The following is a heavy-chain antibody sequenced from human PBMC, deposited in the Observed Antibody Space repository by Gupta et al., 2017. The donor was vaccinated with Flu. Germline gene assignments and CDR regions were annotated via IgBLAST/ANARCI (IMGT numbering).Heavy chain of an antibody. Sequence: EVQLLESGGGLVQPGGSLRLSCAASGFTFSAYAMSWVRQVPGKGLEWVSVVNGIGVGTYYADSVKGRFTISRDNSMDTVYLQMNRLRAEDTAIYYCAKDRNWDFFRGVDAWGPGTLVTVSS. CDR3: AKDRNWDFFRGVDA. V-gene: IGHV3-23*01. D-gene: IGHD1-7*01. CDR2: VNGIGVGT. CDR1: GFTFSAYA. J-gene: IGHJ5*02.